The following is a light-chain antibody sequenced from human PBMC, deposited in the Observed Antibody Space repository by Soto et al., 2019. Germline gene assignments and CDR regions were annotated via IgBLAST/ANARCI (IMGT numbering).Light chain of an antibody. CDR2: ATS. Sequence: DIQMTQSPSSLSASVGDRVTITCRASQSISGHVNWYQHKPGKAPELLIYATSTLHIGVPSRFSGSGSGTDFSLTISSLQPEDFATYYCQQSYSSPRFTFGPGTKVDIK. CDR1: QSISGH. J-gene: IGKJ3*01. V-gene: IGKV1-39*01. CDR3: QQSYSSPRFT.